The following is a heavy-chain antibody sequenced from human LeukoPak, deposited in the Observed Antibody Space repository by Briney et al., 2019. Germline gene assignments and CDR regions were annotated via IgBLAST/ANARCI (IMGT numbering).Heavy chain of an antibody. CDR1: GGLISISTHY. Sequence: SETLSLTCSVSGGLISISTHYWGWIRQTPGKGLEWIGSVFYSGSTYYNPSLKSRVTISVYTSKNQFSLKLSSVTAADTAVYYCARHLRVWFGELPFDYWGQGTLVTVSS. CDR2: VFYSGST. D-gene: IGHD3-10*01. J-gene: IGHJ4*02. CDR3: ARHLRVWFGELPFDY. V-gene: IGHV4-39*01.